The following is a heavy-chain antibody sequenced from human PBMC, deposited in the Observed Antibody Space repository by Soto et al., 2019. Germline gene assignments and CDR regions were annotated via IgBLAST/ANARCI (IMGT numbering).Heavy chain of an antibody. CDR2: INYSGST. CDR3: AREANLPFDY. CDR1: GGSISFYY. J-gene: IGHJ4*02. V-gene: IGHV4-59*01. Sequence: QVQLQESGPGLVKPSETLSLTCTVSGGSISFYYWSWIRQPPGKGLEWIGYINYSGSTNYNPSLKSRVTISADTSKTQIALKLSSVTAADTAVYYCAREANLPFDYWGQGTLVTVSS.